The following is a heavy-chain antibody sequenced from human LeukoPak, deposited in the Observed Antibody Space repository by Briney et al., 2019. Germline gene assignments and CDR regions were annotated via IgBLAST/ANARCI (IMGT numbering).Heavy chain of an antibody. CDR1: GFTFSTFA. V-gene: IGHV3-23*01. D-gene: IGHD2-8*02. Sequence: PGGSLRLSCAASGFTFSTFAMIWVRQPPGKGLEGVSSIFPSGGEIHYADSVRGRFTISRDNSKNTLYLQMNSLRAEDPAIYYCATYRQVLLPFESWGQGTLVTVSS. CDR2: IFPSGGEI. J-gene: IGHJ4*02. CDR3: ATYRQVLLPFES.